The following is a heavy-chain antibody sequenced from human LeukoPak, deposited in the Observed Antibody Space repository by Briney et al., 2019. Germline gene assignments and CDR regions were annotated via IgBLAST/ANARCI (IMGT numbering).Heavy chain of an antibody. V-gene: IGHV4-59*01. CDR1: GGSISSYY. CDR2: IYYSGST. D-gene: IGHD3-10*01. CDR3: AGRKNYGSDDY. Sequence: SETLSLTCTVSGGSISSYYWSWIRQPPGKGLEWIGYIYYSGSTNYNPSLKSRVTISVDTSKNQFSLKLSSVTAADTAVYYCAGRKNYGSDDYWGQGTLVTVSS. J-gene: IGHJ4*02.